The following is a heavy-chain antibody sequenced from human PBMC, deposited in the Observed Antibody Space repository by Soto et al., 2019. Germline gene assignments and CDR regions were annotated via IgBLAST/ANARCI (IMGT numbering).Heavy chain of an antibody. D-gene: IGHD1-26*01. Sequence: SQTLSLTCAISGDSVSSNSAAWNWIRQSPSRGLEWLGRTFYRSKWYNDYAVSVKSRMTINPDTSKNRFSLQLNSVTPEDTAVYYCAREGGNHYYSYGMDVWGQGTTVTVSS. V-gene: IGHV6-1*01. CDR3: AREGGNHYYSYGMDV. CDR1: GDSVSSNSAA. CDR2: TFYRSKWYN. J-gene: IGHJ6*02.